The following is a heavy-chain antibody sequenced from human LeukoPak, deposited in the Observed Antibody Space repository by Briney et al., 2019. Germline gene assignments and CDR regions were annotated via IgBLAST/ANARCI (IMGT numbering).Heavy chain of an antibody. Sequence: GGSLRLSCTASGFTFNNHAMNWVRQAPGKGLEWVSSISSSSIYIYYADSVKGRFTISRDNAKNSLYLQMNSLRAEDTAVYYCAELGITMIGGVWGKGTTVTISS. J-gene: IGHJ6*04. D-gene: IGHD3-10*02. CDR3: AELGITMIGGV. CDR2: ISSSSIYI. CDR1: GFTFNNHA. V-gene: IGHV3-21*01.